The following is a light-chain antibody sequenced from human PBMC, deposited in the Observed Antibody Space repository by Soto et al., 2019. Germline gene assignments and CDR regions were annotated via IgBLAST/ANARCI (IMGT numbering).Light chain of an antibody. CDR3: QSFDINVLALI. CDR1: NSNIGAGFG. CDR2: SNT. J-gene: IGLJ2*01. Sequence: QSVLTQPPSVSGAPGQRVTISCTGSNSNIGAGFGVQWYQQFPRTAPRLLIYSNTNRPSGVPDRFSASKSGTSASLAITGLRAEDEAYYSCQSFDINVLALIFGVGTKLTVL. V-gene: IGLV1-40*01.